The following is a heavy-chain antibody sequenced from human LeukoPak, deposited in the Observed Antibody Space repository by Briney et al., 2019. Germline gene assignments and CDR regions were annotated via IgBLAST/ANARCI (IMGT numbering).Heavy chain of an antibody. CDR3: ARGTHSGSYLYYFDY. Sequence: SETLSLTCTVSGGSISSYHWSWIRQPPGKRLEWIGYIYYSGSTNYNPSLKSRVTISIDTSKNQFSLKLSSVTAADTAVYYCARGTHSGSYLYYFDYWGQGTLVTVSS. CDR2: IYYSGST. V-gene: IGHV4-59*01. J-gene: IGHJ4*02. CDR1: GGSISSYH. D-gene: IGHD1-26*01.